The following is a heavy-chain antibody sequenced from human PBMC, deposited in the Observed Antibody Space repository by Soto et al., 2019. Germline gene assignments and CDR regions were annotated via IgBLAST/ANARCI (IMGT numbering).Heavy chain of an antibody. CDR1: GYTFTSYD. Sequence: QVQLVQSGAEVKKPGASVKVSCKASGYTFTSYDINWVRQATGQGLEWMGWMNPNSGNTGYAQKFQGRVTMTRNTSISTAYMELSSLRSEDTAVYYCARGWTTMIVVAPNWFDPWGQGTLVTVSS. J-gene: IGHJ5*02. D-gene: IGHD3-22*01. V-gene: IGHV1-8*01. CDR3: ARGWTTMIVVAPNWFDP. CDR2: MNPNSGNT.